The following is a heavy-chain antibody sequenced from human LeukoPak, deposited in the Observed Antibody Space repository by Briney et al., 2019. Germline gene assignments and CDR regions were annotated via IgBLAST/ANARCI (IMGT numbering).Heavy chain of an antibody. Sequence: GGSLRLSCAASGFTFSSYAMHWVRQAPGKGLEYVSGISSNGGSTYYANSMKGRFIISRDNSKNTLYLQMGSLRPEDMAVYYCARGGSSSYYGLDYWGQGTLVTVSS. V-gene: IGHV3-64*01. CDR2: ISSNGGST. D-gene: IGHD6-13*01. J-gene: IGHJ4*02. CDR1: GFTFSSYA. CDR3: ARGGSSSYYGLDY.